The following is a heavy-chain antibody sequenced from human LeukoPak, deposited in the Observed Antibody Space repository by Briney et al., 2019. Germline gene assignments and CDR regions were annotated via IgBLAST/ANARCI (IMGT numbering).Heavy chain of an antibody. D-gene: IGHD6-19*01. J-gene: IGHJ4*02. Sequence: PGGSLRLSCAASGFTFSSYSMNWVRQAPGKGLEWVSYISSSSSTIYYADSVKGRFTISRDNAKNSLYLQMNSLRAEDTAVYYCARDEDPRSSGWYLPDYWGQGTPVTVSS. CDR2: ISSSSSTI. V-gene: IGHV3-48*04. CDR3: ARDEDPRSSGWYLPDY. CDR1: GFTFSSYS.